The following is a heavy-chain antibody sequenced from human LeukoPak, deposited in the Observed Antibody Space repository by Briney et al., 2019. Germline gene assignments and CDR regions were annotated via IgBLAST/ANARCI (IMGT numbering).Heavy chain of an antibody. CDR1: GGTFSSYA. J-gene: IGHJ4*02. CDR2: IIPIFGTA. Sequence: GASVKVSCKASGGTFSSYAISWVRQAPGQGLEWMGGIIPIFGTANYAQKFQGRVTITTDESTSTAYMELSRLRSDDTAVYYCAREGAAGNYYFDYWGQGTLVTVSS. V-gene: IGHV1-69*05. D-gene: IGHD1-14*01. CDR3: AREGAAGNYYFDY.